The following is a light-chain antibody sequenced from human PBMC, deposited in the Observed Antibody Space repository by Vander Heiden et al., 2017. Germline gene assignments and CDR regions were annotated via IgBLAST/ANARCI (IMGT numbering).Light chain of an antibody. Sequence: QSVLTQPPSVSGAPGQRVTISCTGSSSNIGAGYDVHWYQQLPGTAPKLLIYGNSNRPSGVPDRFSGSKSGTSASLAITGLQAEDEADDYCQSYDSSLMVFGGGTKLTVL. V-gene: IGLV1-40*01. J-gene: IGLJ2*01. CDR2: GNS. CDR1: SSNIGAGYD. CDR3: QSYDSSLMV.